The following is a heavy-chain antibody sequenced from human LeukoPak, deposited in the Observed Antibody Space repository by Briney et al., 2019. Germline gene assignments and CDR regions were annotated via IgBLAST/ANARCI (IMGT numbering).Heavy chain of an antibody. V-gene: IGHV3-30*02. D-gene: IGHD6-13*01. CDR3: TKLAAASPDY. CDR1: GFTFSIYD. Sequence: GESLRLSCAVSGFTFSIYDMHWVRQAPGKGLEWVAFIRHDGGIKYYADSVKGRFTISKDNSENTVSLQMNSLRPEDTAVYYCTKLAAASPDYWGQGTLVTVSS. J-gene: IGHJ4*02. CDR2: IRHDGGIK.